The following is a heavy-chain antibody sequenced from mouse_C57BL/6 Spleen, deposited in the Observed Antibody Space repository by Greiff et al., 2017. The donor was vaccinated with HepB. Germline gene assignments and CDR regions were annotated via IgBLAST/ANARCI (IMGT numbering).Heavy chain of an antibody. D-gene: IGHD2-1*01. Sequence: EVQLQESGPGLVKPSQSLSLTCSVTGYSITSGYYWNWIRQFPGNKLEWMGYISYDGSNNYNPSLKKRISITRDTSKNQFFLKLNSVTTEDTATYYCARDHYGNWTWFAYWGQGTLVTVSA. J-gene: IGHJ3*01. CDR2: ISYDGSN. CDR3: ARDHYGNWTWFAY. CDR1: GYSITSGYY. V-gene: IGHV3-6*01.